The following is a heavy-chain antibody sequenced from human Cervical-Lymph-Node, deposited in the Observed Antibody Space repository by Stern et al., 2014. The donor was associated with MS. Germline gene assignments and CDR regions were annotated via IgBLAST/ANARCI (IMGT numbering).Heavy chain of an antibody. J-gene: IGHJ4*02. CDR2: IVPLFGTP. Sequence: VQLVQSGAEVKKPGSSVKVSCKASGGTFNNHAISWVRQARGQGLEWLGGIVPLFGTPDYARKFQGRVTITADKSTSTVHMVLSSLNREDTGIYYCANRDMGYTYGRHDYWGQGTLVTVS. V-gene: IGHV1-69*06. D-gene: IGHD5-12*01. CDR3: ANRDMGYTYGRHDY. CDR1: GGTFNNHA.